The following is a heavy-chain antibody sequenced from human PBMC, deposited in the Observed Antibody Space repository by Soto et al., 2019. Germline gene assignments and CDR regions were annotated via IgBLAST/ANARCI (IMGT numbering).Heavy chain of an antibody. J-gene: IGHJ6*02. D-gene: IGHD2-15*01. CDR1: GFTFGDYA. CDR3: TRDTVVVVAATDEYYYYGMDV. Sequence: KPGGSLRLSCTASGFTFGDYAMSWFRQAPGKGLEWVGFIRSKAYGGTTEYAASVKGRSTISRDDSKSITYLQMNSLKTEDTAVYYCTRDTVVVVAATDEYYYYGMDVWGQGTTVTVSS. CDR2: IRSKAYGGTT. V-gene: IGHV3-49*05.